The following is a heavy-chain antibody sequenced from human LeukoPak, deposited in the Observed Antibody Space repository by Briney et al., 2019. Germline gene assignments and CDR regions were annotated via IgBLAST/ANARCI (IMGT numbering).Heavy chain of an antibody. J-gene: IGHJ4*02. D-gene: IGHD5-18*01. V-gene: IGHV3-53*01. CDR3: AIARVDTAMYCGYYCDY. CDR1: GFTVSSNY. CDR2: IYSGGST. Sequence: GGSLRLSCAASGFTVSSNYMSWVRQAPGKGLEWVSVIYSGGSTYYADSVKGRFTISRDNSKNKLYLQMTSLRADDTAVYYCAIARVDTAMYCGYYCDYGGQGTLVTVSS.